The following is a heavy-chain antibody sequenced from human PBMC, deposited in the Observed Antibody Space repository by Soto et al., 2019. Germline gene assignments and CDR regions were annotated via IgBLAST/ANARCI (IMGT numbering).Heavy chain of an antibody. CDR1: GGSVSSSSYY. V-gene: IGHV4-39*01. Sequence: SETLSLTCTVSGGSVSSSSYYWGWVRQPPGKGLEWIGSVYYSGSTYYNPSLESRVTISVDKPKNQFSLKLMSLSAADTAVYTCGRGEGLANISSYFDFWAQGALVTGSS. CDR2: VYYSGST. J-gene: IGHJ4*02. D-gene: IGHD3-10*01. CDR3: GRGEGLANISSYFDF.